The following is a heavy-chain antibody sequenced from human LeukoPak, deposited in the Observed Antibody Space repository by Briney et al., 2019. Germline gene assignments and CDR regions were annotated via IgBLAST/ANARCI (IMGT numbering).Heavy chain of an antibody. Sequence: ASVKVSCKASGYTFTGYYMHWVQQAPGQGLEWVGLINPTGDSTNYAQNFRGRVTMTRDTSTSTVYMDLSSLRSEDTAVYYCAREASGGYFDYWGQGTLVTVSS. CDR3: AREASGGYFDY. CDR2: INPTGDST. J-gene: IGHJ4*02. CDR1: GYTFTGYY. D-gene: IGHD4-23*01. V-gene: IGHV1-46*01.